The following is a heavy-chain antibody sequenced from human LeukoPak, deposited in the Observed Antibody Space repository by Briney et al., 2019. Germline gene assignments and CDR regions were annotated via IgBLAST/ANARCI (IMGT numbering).Heavy chain of an antibody. Sequence: SETLSLTCTVSGGSISSGSYYWGWIRQPPGKGLEWIGSMYYSGSTYYNLSLKSRVSISVDTSKNQFSLKLSSVTAADTAVHYCVCYSSDNGNFDYWGQGTLVTVSS. J-gene: IGHJ4*02. CDR2: MYYSGST. CDR1: GGSISSGSYY. D-gene: IGHD1-14*01. V-gene: IGHV4-39*07. CDR3: VCYSSDNGNFDY.